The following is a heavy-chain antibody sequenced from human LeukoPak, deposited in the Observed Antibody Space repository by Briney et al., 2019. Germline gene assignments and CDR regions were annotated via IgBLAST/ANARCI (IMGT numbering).Heavy chain of an antibody. CDR2: INHSGST. CDR1: GGSFSGYY. V-gene: IGHV4-34*01. J-gene: IGHJ4*02. Sequence: PSETLSLTCAVYGGSFSGYYWSWIRQPPGKGLEWIGEINHSGSTNYNPSLKSRVTISVDTFKNQFSLKLSSVTAADTAVYYCARAPPYYYDSSGPPGYWGQGTLVTVSS. D-gene: IGHD3-22*01. CDR3: ARAPPYYYDSSGPPGY.